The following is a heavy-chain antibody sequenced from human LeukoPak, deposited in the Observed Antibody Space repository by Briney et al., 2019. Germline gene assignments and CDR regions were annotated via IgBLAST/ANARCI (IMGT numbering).Heavy chain of an antibody. CDR1: GFKFDDYG. V-gene: IGHV3-9*01. Sequence: PGGSLRLSCATSGFKFDDYGMHWVRQAPRKGLEWVSGISWNGAIMVYADSVKGRFTISRDNAKNSLYLQMNSLRAEDTALYYCAKDISIGGLADGYFYGMDAWGQGTTVTVSS. CDR2: ISWNGAIM. CDR3: AKDISIGGLADGYFYGMDA. D-gene: IGHD4-23*01. J-gene: IGHJ6*02.